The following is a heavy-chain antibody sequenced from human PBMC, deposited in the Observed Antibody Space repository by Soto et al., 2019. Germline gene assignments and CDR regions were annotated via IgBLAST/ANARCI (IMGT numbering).Heavy chain of an antibody. J-gene: IGHJ6*03. D-gene: IGHD3-10*01. Sequence: VHQVQSGAEVKKPGASVKVSCEASRYTFTSYDINWVRQVAGQGLEWMGWMNPNSGDTAYAQEFQGRVTMSRNTSISIAYMELSSLRPADTAVYYCARGLKMLRVFGLKTYYYYYMDVWGKGTTVTLSS. V-gene: IGHV1-8*01. CDR2: MNPNSGDT. CDR3: ARGLKMLRVFGLKTYYYYYMDV. CDR1: RYTFTSYD.